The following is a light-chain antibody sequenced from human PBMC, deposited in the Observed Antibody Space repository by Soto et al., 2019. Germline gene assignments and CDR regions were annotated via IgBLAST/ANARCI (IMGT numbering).Light chain of an antibody. CDR1: QSVNSD. Sequence: EIVMTQSPATLSVSPGERATLSCRASQSVNSDLAWYQQKPGQAPRLLIYGTSTRATGVPARFSGSGSGTKFTLTISNLQSEDFAFYYCQQYNNWPPWTFGQGTKVDIK. V-gene: IGKV3-15*01. CDR3: QQYNNWPPWT. J-gene: IGKJ1*01. CDR2: GTS.